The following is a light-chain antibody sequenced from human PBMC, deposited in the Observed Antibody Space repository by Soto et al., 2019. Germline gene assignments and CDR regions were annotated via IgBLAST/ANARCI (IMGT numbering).Light chain of an antibody. CDR3: QQRSNWPPIT. CDR2: DAS. V-gene: IGKV3-11*01. J-gene: IGKJ5*01. CDR1: QSVSSY. Sequence: EIVLTQSPATLSLSPGERATLSCRASQSVSSYLAWYQQKPGQAPMLLIYDASNRATGIPARFSGSGSGTDFTLFISFLVPEDFAVYYCQQRSNWPPITFGQGTRLEIK.